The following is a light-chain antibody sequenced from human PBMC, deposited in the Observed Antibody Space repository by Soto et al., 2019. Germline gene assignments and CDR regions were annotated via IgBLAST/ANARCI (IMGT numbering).Light chain of an antibody. CDR3: QQANRFPIT. CDR1: QGISNW. Sequence: DIQMTKSPSSVSASVGDRVTVTCRASQGISNWLAWYQQKAGRAPKLLISGASNLQSGVPSRFSGSPSGTDFNLTISSLQPVDFATYYCQQANRFPITFGQGTRLEIK. CDR2: GAS. V-gene: IGKV1-12*01. J-gene: IGKJ5*01.